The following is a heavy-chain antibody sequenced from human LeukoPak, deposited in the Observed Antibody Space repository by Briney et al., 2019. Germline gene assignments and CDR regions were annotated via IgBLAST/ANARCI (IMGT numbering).Heavy chain of an antibody. Sequence: GGSLRLSCAASGFTFSSYAMHWVRQAPGKGLEWVAVISYDGSNKYYADSVEGRFTISRDNSKNTLYLQMNSLRAEDTAVYYCARDGYPFLQYYYDSSGSRNWFDPWGQGTLVTVSS. J-gene: IGHJ5*02. CDR2: ISYDGSNK. CDR3: ARDGYPFLQYYYDSSGSRNWFDP. D-gene: IGHD3-22*01. CDR1: GFTFSSYA. V-gene: IGHV3-30*04.